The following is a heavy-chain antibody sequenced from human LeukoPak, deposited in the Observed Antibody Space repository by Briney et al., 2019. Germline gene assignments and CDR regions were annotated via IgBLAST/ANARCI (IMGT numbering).Heavy chain of an antibody. D-gene: IGHD6-25*01. CDR1: GFTFSSYG. Sequence: PGGSLRLSCAASGFTFSSYGMHWVRQAPGKGLEWVAVISYDGSNKYYADSVKGRFTISRDNSKNTLYLQMNSLRAEDTAVYYCAREGSSGWANWFDPWGQGTLVTVSS. J-gene: IGHJ5*02. CDR2: ISYDGSNK. V-gene: IGHV3-30*03. CDR3: AREGSSGWANWFDP.